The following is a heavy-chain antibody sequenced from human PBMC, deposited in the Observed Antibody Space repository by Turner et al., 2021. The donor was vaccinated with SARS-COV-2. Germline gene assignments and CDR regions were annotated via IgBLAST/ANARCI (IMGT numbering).Heavy chain of an antibody. V-gene: IGHV4-59*08. D-gene: IGHD3-9*01. CDR1: VGSLSSYY. CDR3: ARQGVEDILTGYNDYYDGMDV. J-gene: IGHJ6*02. Sequence: VQLQESGPVLVDPSETLSLTCAVAVGSLSSYYWRWCRQPPGKGLGWSGYIDDSVSNNENHSFKSGATIAVDTSKSQFSMKMSSVTAADAGVYYWARQGVEDILTGYNDYYDGMDVWGQGTTVTVSS. CDR2: IDDSVSN.